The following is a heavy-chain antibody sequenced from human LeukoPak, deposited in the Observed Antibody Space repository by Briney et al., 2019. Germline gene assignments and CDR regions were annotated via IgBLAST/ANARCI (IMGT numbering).Heavy chain of an antibody. CDR3: GRHQHSGSYGAFDI. CDR1: GFSFTTYW. D-gene: IGHD1-26*01. V-gene: IGHV5-10-1*01. CDR2: IDPSDSYT. J-gene: IGHJ3*02. Sequence: GESLRISCKGSGFSFTTYWINWVRQMPGKGLEWMGRIDPSDSYTNYSPSFQGHVTISADKSISTAYLQWSSLKASDTAMYYCGRHQHSGSYGAFDIWGQGTMVTVSS.